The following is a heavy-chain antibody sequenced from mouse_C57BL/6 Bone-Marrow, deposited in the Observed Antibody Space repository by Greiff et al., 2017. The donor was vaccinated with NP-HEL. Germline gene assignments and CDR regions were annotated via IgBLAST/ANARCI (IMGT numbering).Heavy chain of an antibody. D-gene: IGHD2-10*02. CDR1: GYSITSGYY. Sequence: EVQLQESGPGLVKPSQSLSLTCSVTGYSITSGYYWNWIRRFPGNKLEWVGSISYDGSNNYSPSLKNRISITRDTSNNQFSLKLTSVTAEDTATYFCARAYGNYLDYWGQGPTLTLSS. V-gene: IGHV3-6*01. J-gene: IGHJ2*01. CDR2: ISYDGSN. CDR3: ARAYGNYLDY.